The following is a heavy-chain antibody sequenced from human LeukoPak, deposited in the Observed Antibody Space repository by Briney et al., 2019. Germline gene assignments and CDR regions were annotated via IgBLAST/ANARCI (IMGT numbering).Heavy chain of an antibody. CDR3: AKKKSYSGYAPPFDY. V-gene: IGHV3-23*01. D-gene: IGHD5-12*01. CDR2: ISGSGGST. J-gene: IGHJ4*02. Sequence: GGSLRLSCAACGFTFSSYAMSWVRQAPGKGLEWVSAISGSGGSTYYADSVKGRFTISRDNSKNTLYLQMNSLRAEDTAVYYCAKKKSYSGYAPPFDYWGQGTLVTVSS. CDR1: GFTFSSYA.